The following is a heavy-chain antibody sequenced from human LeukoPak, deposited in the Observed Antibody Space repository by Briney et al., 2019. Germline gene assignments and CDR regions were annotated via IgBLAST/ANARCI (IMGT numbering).Heavy chain of an antibody. CDR1: GGPISSYY. CDR2: IYYSGST. J-gene: IGHJ4*02. Sequence: SETLSLTCTVSGGPISSYYWSWIRQPPGKGLEWIGYIYYSGSTNYNPSLKSRVTISVDTSKNQFSLKLSSVTAADTAVYYCARGYSSSSIDYWGQGTLVTVSS. CDR3: ARGYSSSSIDY. V-gene: IGHV4-59*01. D-gene: IGHD6-6*01.